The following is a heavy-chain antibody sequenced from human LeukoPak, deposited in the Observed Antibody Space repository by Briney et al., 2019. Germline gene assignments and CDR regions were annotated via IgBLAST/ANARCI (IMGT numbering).Heavy chain of an antibody. CDR1: GYTFTGYY. Sequence: ASVKVSCKASGYTFTGYYMHWVRQAPGQGLEWMGWINPNSGGTNYAQKFQGRVAMTRDTSISTAYMELSRLRSDDTAVYYCASTYKQWPVPLDYWGQGTLVTVSS. J-gene: IGHJ4*02. D-gene: IGHD6-19*01. CDR3: ASTYKQWPVPLDY. CDR2: INPNSGGT. V-gene: IGHV1-2*02.